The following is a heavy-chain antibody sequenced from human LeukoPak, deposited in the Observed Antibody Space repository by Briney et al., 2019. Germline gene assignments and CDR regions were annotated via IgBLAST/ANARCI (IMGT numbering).Heavy chain of an antibody. V-gene: IGHV4-59*06. CDR3: ASGYCGGDCYSDYYYYGMDV. CDR1: GGSISSYY. D-gene: IGHD2-21*02. Sequence: SETLSLTCTVSGGSISSYYWSWIRQHPGKGLEWIGYIYYSGSTYYNPSLKSRVTISVDTSKNQFSLKLSSVTAADTAVYYCASGYCGGDCYSDYYYYGMDVWGQGTTVTVSS. CDR2: IYYSGST. J-gene: IGHJ6*02.